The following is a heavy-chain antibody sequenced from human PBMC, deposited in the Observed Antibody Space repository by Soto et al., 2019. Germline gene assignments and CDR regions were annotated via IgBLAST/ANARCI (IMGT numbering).Heavy chain of an antibody. CDR2: VSPPFRTS. CDR3: ARVLYYGSGSYSPYGMDV. CDR1: GVSFNNNG. V-gene: IGHV1-69*01. Sequence: QLVQSGAEVKKPGSSVKVSCKTSGVSFNNNGIGWVRQAPGHGLEWMGGVSPPFRTSNYARKFQGRISITADASTGTVNMELSSLTSEDTAQYYCARVLYYGSGSYSPYGMDVWGQGTTVTVSS. D-gene: IGHD3-10*01. J-gene: IGHJ6*02.